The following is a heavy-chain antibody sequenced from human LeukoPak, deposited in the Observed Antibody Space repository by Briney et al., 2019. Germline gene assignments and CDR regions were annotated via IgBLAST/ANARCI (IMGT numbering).Heavy chain of an antibody. V-gene: IGHV4-61*01. CDR3: ARAGDYDFWSGPNWFDP. J-gene: IGHJ5*02. CDR2: IYYSGST. Sequence: KTSETLSLTCTVSGGSVSSGSYYWSWIRQPPGKGLEWIGYIYYSGSTYYNPSLKSRVTISVDTSKNQFSLKLSSVTAADTAVYYCARAGDYDFWSGPNWFDPWGQGTLVTVSS. CDR1: GGSVSSGSYY. D-gene: IGHD3-3*01.